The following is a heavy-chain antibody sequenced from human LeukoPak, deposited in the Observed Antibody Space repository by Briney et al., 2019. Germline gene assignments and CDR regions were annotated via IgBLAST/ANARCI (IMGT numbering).Heavy chain of an antibody. CDR1: GVSFSGYY. CDR2: INHSGST. V-gene: IGHV4-34*01. J-gene: IGHJ4*02. D-gene: IGHD3-22*01. CDR3: AGERDDSSGYNDY. Sequence: SETLSLTCAVYGVSFSGYYWSWIRQPPGKGLEWIGEINHSGSTNYNPSLKSRVTISVDTSKNQFSLKLSSVTAADTAVYYCAGERDDSSGYNDYWGQGTLVTVSS.